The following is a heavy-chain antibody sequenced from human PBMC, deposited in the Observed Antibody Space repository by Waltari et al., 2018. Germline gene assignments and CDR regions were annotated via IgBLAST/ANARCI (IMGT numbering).Heavy chain of an antibody. D-gene: IGHD1-1*01. CDR1: GDSINSDIYY. CDR3: AKHGITTTNWSKTSHSWFGP. CDR2: GDYNGNT. Sequence: QLQLLESGPGLVKPSETLSLTCAVSGDSINSDIYYWAWNRQPPGKGLEWIGSGDYNGNTYYNPSLKSRVTISADASRNRFSLGLSSVTAADTGFYYCAKHGITTTNWSKTSHSWFGPWGQGILVTVSS. V-gene: IGHV4-39*02. J-gene: IGHJ5*02.